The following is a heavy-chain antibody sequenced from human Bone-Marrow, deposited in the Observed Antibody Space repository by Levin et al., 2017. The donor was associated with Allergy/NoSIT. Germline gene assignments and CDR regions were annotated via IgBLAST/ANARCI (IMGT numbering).Heavy chain of an antibody. V-gene: IGHV3-74*01. J-gene: IGHJ5*02. D-gene: IGHD6-13*01. CDR3: ARGYSTSWQNWFGP. CDR2: INSGDSST. CDR1: GFTFSIYW. Sequence: GGSLRLSCVASGFTFSIYWMHWVRQAPGKGLVWVSRINSGDSSTYYADSVKGRFTIARDNAKNTLYLQMNSLRTEDTGVYYCARGYSTSWQNWFGPWGQGTLVTVAS.